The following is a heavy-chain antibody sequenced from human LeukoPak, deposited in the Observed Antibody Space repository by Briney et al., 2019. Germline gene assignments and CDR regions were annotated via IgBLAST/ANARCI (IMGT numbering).Heavy chain of an antibody. CDR1: GFTFSSYA. J-gene: IGHJ4*02. CDR3: ARDGDPISAAGTTLDY. Sequence: GGSLRLSCAASGFTFSSYAMHWVRQAPGKGLEWVASILYDGGDNYYAGSVKGRFTISRDNSKKTLYLQMNSLRPEDTAVYFCARDGDPISAAGTTLDYWGLGTLVTVSS. D-gene: IGHD6-13*01. CDR2: ILYDGGDN. V-gene: IGHV3-30*04.